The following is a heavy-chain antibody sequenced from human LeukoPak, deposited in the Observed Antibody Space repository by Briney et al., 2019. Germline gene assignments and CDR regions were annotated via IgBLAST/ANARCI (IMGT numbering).Heavy chain of an antibody. Sequence: ASVKVSCKASGYTFTSYDINWVRQATGQGLEWMGWMNPNSGNTGYAQRFQGRVTMTRNTSISTAYMELSSLRSGDTAVYYCARVRYYGSGSSYYYYYYIDVWGKGTTVTVSS. CDR3: ARVRYYGSGSSYYYYYYIDV. CDR1: GYTFTSYD. V-gene: IGHV1-8*01. J-gene: IGHJ6*03. D-gene: IGHD3-10*01. CDR2: MNPNSGNT.